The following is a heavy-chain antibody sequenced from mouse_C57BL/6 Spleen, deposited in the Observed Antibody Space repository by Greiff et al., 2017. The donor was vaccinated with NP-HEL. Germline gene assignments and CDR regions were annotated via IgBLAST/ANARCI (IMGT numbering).Heavy chain of an antibody. J-gene: IGHJ2*01. V-gene: IGHV1-76*01. CDR2: IYPGSDNT. Sequence: QVQLQESGAELVRPGASVKLSCKASGYTFTDYYINWVKQRPGQGLEWIARIYPGSDNTYYNEKFKGKATLTAEKSSSTAYMQLSSLTSEDSAVYFCARWGVMTTVVEFYFDYWGQGTTLTVSS. CDR1: GYTFTDYY. D-gene: IGHD1-1*01. CDR3: ARWGVMTTVVEFYFDY.